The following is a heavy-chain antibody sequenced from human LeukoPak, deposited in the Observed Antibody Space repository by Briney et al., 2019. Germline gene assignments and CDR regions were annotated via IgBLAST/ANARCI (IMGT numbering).Heavy chain of an antibody. D-gene: IGHD3-16*01. CDR2: ISASNVNT. Sequence: ASVQVSCKASRYTLRRYDISWVRQPPGQGGDWMGWISASNVNTNYAQKLQGRVTMTTDTSTATDYMELRSMRSDDTAVYYCVRVANGVSLGAFDIWGQGTMVTVSS. CDR3: VRVANGVSLGAFDI. J-gene: IGHJ3*02. CDR1: RYTLRRYD. V-gene: IGHV1-18*01.